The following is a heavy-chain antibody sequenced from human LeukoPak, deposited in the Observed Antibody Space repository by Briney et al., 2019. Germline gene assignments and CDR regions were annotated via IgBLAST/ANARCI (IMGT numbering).Heavy chain of an antibody. D-gene: IGHD4/OR15-4a*01. Sequence: SETLSLTCSVSGASINSHYWTWIRQPAGKGLEWIGRIYISGSTNYSPSLKSRVTMSVDTSKNQFSLNLISVTAADTAVYYCARALNPLTGTYYFDYWGQGILVTVSS. CDR2: IYISGST. CDR1: GASINSHY. V-gene: IGHV4-4*07. J-gene: IGHJ4*02. CDR3: ARALNPLTGTYYFDY.